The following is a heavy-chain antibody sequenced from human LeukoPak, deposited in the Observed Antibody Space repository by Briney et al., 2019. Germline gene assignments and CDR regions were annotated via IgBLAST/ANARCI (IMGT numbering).Heavy chain of an antibody. D-gene: IGHD6-19*01. CDR1: GGSIRSSSYY. Sequence: SGTLTLTCTVSGGSIRSSSYYWGWIRQPPGKGLEWIGSLYYSGSPYYYASLKSRGTISVDTSKNQFSLKLNSVTAADTAVYFCARQVVAVAGTGYFDYWGQGTLVTVSS. CDR2: LYYSGSP. CDR3: ARQVVAVAGTGYFDY. J-gene: IGHJ4*02. V-gene: IGHV4-39*01.